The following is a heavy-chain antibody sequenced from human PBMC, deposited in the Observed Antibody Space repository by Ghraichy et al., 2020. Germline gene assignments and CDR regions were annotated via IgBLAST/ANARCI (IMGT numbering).Heavy chain of an antibody. D-gene: IGHD6-13*01. CDR3: ARGYLDGQQLVQAAFDI. J-gene: IGHJ3*02. CDR2: INNDGSST. V-gene: IGHV3-74*01. Sequence: GGSLRLSCAASGFTFSSYWMHWVRQAPGKGLVWVSRINNDGSSTSYADSVKGRFPISRDNAKNTLYLQMNSLRAEDTAVYYCARGYLDGQQLVQAAFDIWGQGTMVTVSS. CDR1: GFTFSSYW.